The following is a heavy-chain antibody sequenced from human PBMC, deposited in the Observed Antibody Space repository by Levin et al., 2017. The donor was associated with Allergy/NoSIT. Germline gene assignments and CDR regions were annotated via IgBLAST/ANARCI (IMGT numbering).Heavy chain of an antibody. Sequence: SCAASGFTFSSYSMNWVRQAPGKGLEWVSSISSSSSYIYYADSVKGRFTISRDNAKNSLYLQMNSLRAEDTAVYYCASSDPGIAVAGDYWGQGTLVTVSS. J-gene: IGHJ4*02. V-gene: IGHV3-21*01. CDR2: ISSSSSYI. D-gene: IGHD6-19*01. CDR1: GFTFSSYS. CDR3: ASSDPGIAVAGDY.